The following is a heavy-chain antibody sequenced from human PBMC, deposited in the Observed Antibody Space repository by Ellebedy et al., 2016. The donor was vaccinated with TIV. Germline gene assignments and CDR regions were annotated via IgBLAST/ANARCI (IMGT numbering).Heavy chain of an antibody. J-gene: IGHJ4*02. CDR1: GGSISGYY. CDR2: VYNSGST. V-gene: IGHV4-59*01. D-gene: IGHD3-10*01. CDR3: ARPNYGTASSFDY. Sequence: PGGSLRLSCTVSGGSISGYYWSWIRQPPGKALEWIGYVYNSGSTNYNPSLRSRVTGSVGTSKNQFSLTLRSVTAADTAVYYCARPNYGTASSFDYWGQGILVTVSS.